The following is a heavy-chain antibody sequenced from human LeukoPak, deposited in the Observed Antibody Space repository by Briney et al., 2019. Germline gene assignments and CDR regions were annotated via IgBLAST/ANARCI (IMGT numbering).Heavy chain of an antibody. CDR1: GGSISSYY. CDR3: ARSSGSGSIYYYGMDV. V-gene: IGHV4-59*01. CDR2: IYYRGST. Sequence: SETLSLTCNVSGGSISSYYWSWIRQSPEKGLEWIGYIYYRGSTNYNPSLKSRVTISVDTSKNQFSLKLNSVTAADTAVYLCARSSGSGSIYYYGMDVWGQGTTVTVSS. D-gene: IGHD3-10*01. J-gene: IGHJ6*02.